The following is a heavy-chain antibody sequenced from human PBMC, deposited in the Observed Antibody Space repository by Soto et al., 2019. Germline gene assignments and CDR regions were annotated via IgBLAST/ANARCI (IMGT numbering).Heavy chain of an antibody. D-gene: IGHD2-15*01. CDR1: GGSIGSYY. J-gene: IGHJ6*03. V-gene: IGHV4-59*01. Sequence: SETLSLTCTVSGGSIGSYYWSWIRQPPGKGLEWIGYTYYSGSTNYNPSLKSRVTISVDTSKNQFSLKLSSVTAADTAVYYCARTLGYCSGGSCRRYYYMDVWGKGTTVTVSS. CDR2: TYYSGST. CDR3: ARTLGYCSGGSCRRYYYMDV.